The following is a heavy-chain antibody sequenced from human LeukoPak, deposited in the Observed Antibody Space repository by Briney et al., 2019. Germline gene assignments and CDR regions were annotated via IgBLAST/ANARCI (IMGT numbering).Heavy chain of an antibody. CDR1: GGSFSGYY. CDR2: IYYSGST. CDR3: ARAPPNYYDSSGYYYPYYYYGMDV. V-gene: IGHV4-59*01. D-gene: IGHD3-22*01. Sequence: SETLSLTCAVYGGSFSGYYWSWIRQPPGKGLEWIGYIYYSGSTNYNPSLKSRVTISVDTSKNQFSLKLSSVTAAATAVYYCARAPPNYYDSSGYYYPYYYYGMDVWGQGTTVTVSS. J-gene: IGHJ6*02.